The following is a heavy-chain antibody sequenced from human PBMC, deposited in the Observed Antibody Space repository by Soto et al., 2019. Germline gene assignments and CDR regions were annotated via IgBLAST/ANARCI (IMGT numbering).Heavy chain of an antibody. J-gene: IGHJ5*02. CDR2: IYYSGST. V-gene: IGHV4-39*01. CDR3: ARQGRFGELFVEMFGWFDP. D-gene: IGHD3-10*01. CDR1: GGSISSSSYY. Sequence: SETLSLTCTVSGGSISSSSYYWGWIRQPPGKGLEWIGSIYYSGSTYYNPSLKSRVTISVDTSKKPFSLKLSSVTAADTAVYYCARQGRFGELFVEMFGWFDPWGQGTLVTVSS.